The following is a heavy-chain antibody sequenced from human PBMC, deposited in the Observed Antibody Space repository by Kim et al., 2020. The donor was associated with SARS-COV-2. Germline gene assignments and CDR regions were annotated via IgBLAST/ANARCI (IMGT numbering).Heavy chain of an antibody. J-gene: IGHJ4*02. V-gene: IGHV1-18*04. CDR2: INPYNGNN. D-gene: IGHD5-12*01. CDR3: ARGDESGYSYGCDY. CDR1: GYVFTKYG. Sequence: ASVKVSCKASGYVFTKYGINWVRQAPGQGPEWMGWINPYNGNNNVAQKFQGRVFMSTDSSTSTASMELRSLISDDTAVYYCARGDESGYSYGCDYWGQGTLVAVTS.